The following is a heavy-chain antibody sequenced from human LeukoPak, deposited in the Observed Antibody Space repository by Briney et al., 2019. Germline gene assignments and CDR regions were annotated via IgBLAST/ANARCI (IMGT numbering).Heavy chain of an antibody. Sequence: ASVKVSCKASGYTFTSYAMHWVRQAPGQRLEWMGWINAGSGNTKYSQNLPGRVTITRDTSASTAYMDLSSLRSEDTAVYYCARASYDSDTGYYLDYWGQGTLVTVSS. J-gene: IGHJ4*02. CDR3: ARASYDSDTGYYLDY. V-gene: IGHV1-3*01. D-gene: IGHD3-22*01. CDR1: GYTFTSYA. CDR2: INAGSGNT.